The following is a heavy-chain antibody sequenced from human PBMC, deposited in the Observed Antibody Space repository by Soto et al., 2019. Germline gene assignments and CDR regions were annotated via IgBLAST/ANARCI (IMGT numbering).Heavy chain of an antibody. Sequence: GGSLRLSCAASGFTFWKFGLHWVRQSPREGLEWVALISHDGTDKYYADSVKGRFTISRDNSKDTLFLHMDNLRPEDTGIYYCAKPTSFVTCFDSWGQGTLVTVSS. V-gene: IGHV3-30*18. J-gene: IGHJ5*01. CDR2: ISHDGTDK. D-gene: IGHD3-16*02. CDR3: AKPTSFVTCFDS. CDR1: GFTFWKFG.